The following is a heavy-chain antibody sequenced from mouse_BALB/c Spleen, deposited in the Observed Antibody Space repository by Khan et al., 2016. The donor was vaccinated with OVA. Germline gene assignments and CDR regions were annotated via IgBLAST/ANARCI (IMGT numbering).Heavy chain of an antibody. CDR2: IWSDGST. D-gene: IGHD2-10*01. CDR3: ARRPYFHYYIMDY. Sequence: QVQLKESGPGLVAPSQSLSITCTISGFSFTNYGIHWVRQPPGKGLEWLVVIWSDGSTSYNSALKSRLSISRDNSKSQVFLRMNSLQTDDTAMYYCARRPYFHYYIMDYWGQGTSVIVSS. J-gene: IGHJ4*01. V-gene: IGHV2-6-1*01. CDR1: GFSFTNYG.